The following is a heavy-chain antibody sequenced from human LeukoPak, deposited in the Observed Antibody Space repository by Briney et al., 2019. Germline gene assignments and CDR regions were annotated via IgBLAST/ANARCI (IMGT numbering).Heavy chain of an antibody. Sequence: GGSLRLSCAASGFTLTSYEMNWVRQAPGKGLEWVSYITTSGGIKSYADSVKGRFTISRDNAKNSVYLQINSLRGEDTAVYYCARDGVVDSSGWYVDYWGQGTLVTVSS. J-gene: IGHJ4*02. V-gene: IGHV3-48*03. D-gene: IGHD6-19*01. CDR1: GFTLTSYE. CDR3: ARDGVVDSSGWYVDY. CDR2: ITTSGGIK.